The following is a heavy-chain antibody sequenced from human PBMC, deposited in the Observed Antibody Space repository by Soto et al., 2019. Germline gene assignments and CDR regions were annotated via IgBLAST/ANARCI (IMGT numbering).Heavy chain of an antibody. CDR1: GGTFTTYA. D-gene: IGHD4-4*01. J-gene: IGHJ6*02. V-gene: IGHV1-69*01. Sequence: QVQLVQSGAEVKKPGSSVRVSCQASGGTFTTYAFNWVRQAPGKGLEWMGGIIPMYNKPNYAPNFLGRVTISADPSTSTAYMELTTLRSEDTAVYFCARGYSGSYYYAMDVWGQGTTVTVSS. CDR3: ARGYSGSYYYAMDV. CDR2: IIPMYNKP.